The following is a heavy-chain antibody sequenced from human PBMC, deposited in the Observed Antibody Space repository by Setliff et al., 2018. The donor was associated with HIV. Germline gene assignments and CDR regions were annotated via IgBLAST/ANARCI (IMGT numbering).Heavy chain of an antibody. D-gene: IGHD6-13*01. J-gene: IGHJ3*02. CDR2: FYYSGTT. CDR1: GGSISSGTYY. V-gene: IGHV4-39*07. Sequence: SETLSLTCTVSGGSISSGTYYWGWIRQPPGKGLEWIGSFYYSGTTYYKPSLRSRVTISVDTSKNQFSLKLSSVTAADTAVYYCATTAAAGVRGNAFDIWGQGTMVTVSS. CDR3: ATTAAAGVRGNAFDI.